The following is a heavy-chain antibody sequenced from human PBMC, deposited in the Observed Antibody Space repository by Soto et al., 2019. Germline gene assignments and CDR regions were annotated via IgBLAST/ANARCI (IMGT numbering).Heavy chain of an antibody. V-gene: IGHV3-23*01. CDR3: ARVDEHTSNWYYAS. D-gene: IGHD3-16*01. CDR1: GFTFSSYA. J-gene: IGHJ5*02. CDR2: ISRSRDIT. Sequence: EVQLLESGGGLAQPGGSLRLSCAASGFTFSSYALRWVRQAPGKGLEWVSAISRSRDITYYADSVKGRFTISRDNSKNMLYLQMNSLRADDTAVYHCARVDEHTSNWYYASWGQGPLVTVSS.